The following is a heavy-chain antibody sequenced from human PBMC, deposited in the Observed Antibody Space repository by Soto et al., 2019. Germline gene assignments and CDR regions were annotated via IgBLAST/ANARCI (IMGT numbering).Heavy chain of an antibody. CDR2: INHLGTT. V-gene: IGHV4-34*01. CDR1: GGPFSGYY. J-gene: IGHJ4*01. CDR3: ATRGGGSYPFYFDY. Sequence: QVQLQQWGAGLLKPSETLSLTCAVYGGPFSGYYWSWIRQSPGKGLEWIGEINHLGTTNYNPSLKSRVTXXVXTXXKQFSLKLSSVTSADTAVYYCATRGGGSYPFYFDYWGHGTLVTVSS. D-gene: IGHD1-26*01.